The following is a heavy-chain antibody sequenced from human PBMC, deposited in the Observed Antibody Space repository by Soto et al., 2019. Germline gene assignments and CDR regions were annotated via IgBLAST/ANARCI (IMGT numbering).Heavy chain of an antibody. J-gene: IGHJ6*03. CDR2: ISSSSSTI. D-gene: IGHD3-3*01. Sequence: GGSLRLSCAASGFTFSSYSMNWVRQAPGKGLEWVSYISSSSSTIYYADSVKGRFTISRDNAKNSLYLQMNSLRAEDTAVYYCASPLQATIFGVAIPGHDYYYYMDVWGKGTTVTVSS. CDR1: GFTFSSYS. CDR3: ASPLQATIFGVAIPGHDYYYYMDV. V-gene: IGHV3-48*01.